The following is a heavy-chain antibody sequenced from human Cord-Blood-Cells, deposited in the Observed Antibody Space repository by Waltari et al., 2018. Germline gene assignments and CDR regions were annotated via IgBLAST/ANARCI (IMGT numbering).Heavy chain of an antibody. J-gene: IGHJ6*02. CDR2: ISYDGSNK. Sequence: QVQLVESGGGVVQPGRSLRLSCAASGFTFSSYAMHWVRQAPGKGLEWVAVISYDGSNKYYADSVKGRFTISRDNSKNTLYLQMNSLRAEDTAVYYCARDLYDILTGTYYGMDVWGQGTTVTVSS. CDR1: GFTFSSYA. V-gene: IGHV3-30-3*01. CDR3: ARDLYDILTGTYYGMDV. D-gene: IGHD3-9*01.